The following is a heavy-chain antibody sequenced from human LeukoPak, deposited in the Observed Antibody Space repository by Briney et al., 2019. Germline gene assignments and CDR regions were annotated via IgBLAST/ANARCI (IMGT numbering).Heavy chain of an antibody. Sequence: GASVTVSCKASGGTFSSYAISWVRQAPGQGLEWMGGIIPIFGTANYAQKFQGRVTITADESTSTAYMELSSLRSEDTAVYYCARDYVDIVATVPIAAAWGLCYYGIDVWGQGTTVTVSS. CDR2: IIPIFGTA. CDR3: ARDYVDIVATVPIAAAWGLCYYGIDV. V-gene: IGHV1-69*13. D-gene: IGHD5-12*01. J-gene: IGHJ6*02. CDR1: GGTFSSYA.